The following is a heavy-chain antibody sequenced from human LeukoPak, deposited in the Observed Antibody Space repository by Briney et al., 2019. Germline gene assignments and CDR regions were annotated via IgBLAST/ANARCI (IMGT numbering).Heavy chain of an antibody. D-gene: IGHD6-19*01. Sequence: SETLSFTCAVSGGSISSGGYSWSWIRQPPGKGLEWIGYIYHSGSTYYNPSLKSRVTISVDRSKNQFSLKLSSVTAADTAVYYCARATTPAVAGGGFDYWGQGTLVTVSS. CDR2: IYHSGST. CDR1: GGSISSGGYS. CDR3: ARATTPAVAGGGFDY. V-gene: IGHV4-30-2*01. J-gene: IGHJ4*02.